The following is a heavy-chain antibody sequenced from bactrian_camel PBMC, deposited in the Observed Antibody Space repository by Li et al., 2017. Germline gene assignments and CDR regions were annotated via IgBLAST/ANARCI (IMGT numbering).Heavy chain of an antibody. CDR1: ENTSKTTC. CDR2: IAIDGKS. Sequence: QLVESGGGSVQPGGSLRLSCVTSENTSKTTCMAWYRQVPGSEREGVAAIAIDGKSKYADSVKDRFTISKDNANNTLYLQMNSLKPEDTTMYYCALYEAYGGKCSFREDFYDYWGPGTQVTVS. J-gene: IGHJ4*01. CDR3: ALYEAYGGKCSFREDFYDY. V-gene: IGHV3S53*01. D-gene: IGHD6*01.